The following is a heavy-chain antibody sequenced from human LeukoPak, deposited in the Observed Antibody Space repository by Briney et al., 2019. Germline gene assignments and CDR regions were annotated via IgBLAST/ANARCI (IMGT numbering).Heavy chain of an antibody. V-gene: IGHV1-8*01. J-gene: IGHJ6*02. CDR3: ARGGDCSSTSCPGVWYDFWSGYAYYYYYYGMDV. CDR1: GYTFTSYD. CDR2: MNPNSGNT. D-gene: IGHD3-3*01. Sequence: GASVKVSCKASGYTFTSYDINWVRQATGQGLEWMGWMNPNSGNTGYAQKFQGRVTMTRNTSISTAYMELSSLRSEDTAVYYCARGGDCSSTSCPGVWYDFWSGYAYYYYYYGMDVWGQGTTVTVSS.